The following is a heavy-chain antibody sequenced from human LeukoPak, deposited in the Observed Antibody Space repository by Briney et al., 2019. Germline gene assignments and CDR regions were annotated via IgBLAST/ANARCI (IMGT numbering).Heavy chain of an antibody. D-gene: IGHD4-17*01. CDR2: ISGSGGST. Sequence: GGTLRLSCAASGFTFSTYGMSWVRQAPGKGLEWVSAISGSGGSTYYADSVKGRFTISRDNSKNTLYLQMNSLRAEDTAVYYCAKQDYGDYFDAFDIWGQGTMVTVSS. CDR3: AKQDYGDYFDAFDI. CDR1: GFTFSTYG. J-gene: IGHJ3*02. V-gene: IGHV3-23*01.